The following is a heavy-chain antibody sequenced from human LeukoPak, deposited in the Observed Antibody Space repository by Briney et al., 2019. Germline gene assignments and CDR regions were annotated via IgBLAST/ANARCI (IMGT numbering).Heavy chain of an antibody. Sequence: SETLSLTCAVYGGSFSGYYWSWIRHPPGKGLEGIGDINHSGSTNYNPSLKSRVTISVDTSKDQFSLKLSSVTAADTAVYYCARVAGLRSYPPNWFDPWGQGTLVTVSS. CDR1: GGSFSGYY. V-gene: IGHV4-34*01. J-gene: IGHJ5*02. D-gene: IGHD5-12*01. CDR2: INHSGST. CDR3: ARVAGLRSYPPNWFDP.